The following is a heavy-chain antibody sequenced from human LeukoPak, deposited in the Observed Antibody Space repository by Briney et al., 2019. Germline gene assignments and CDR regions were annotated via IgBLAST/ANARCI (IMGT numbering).Heavy chain of an antibody. CDR3: ARAEGYCSGGSCRKSNWFDP. CDR2: ISSSSSTI. CDR1: GFTFSSYS. Sequence: PGGSLRLSCAASGFTFSSYSMNWVHQAPGKGLEWVSYISSSSSTIYYADSVKGRFTISRDNAKNSLYLQMNSLRAEDTAVYYCARAEGYCSGGSCRKSNWFDPWGQGTLVTVSS. D-gene: IGHD2-15*01. J-gene: IGHJ5*02. V-gene: IGHV3-48*04.